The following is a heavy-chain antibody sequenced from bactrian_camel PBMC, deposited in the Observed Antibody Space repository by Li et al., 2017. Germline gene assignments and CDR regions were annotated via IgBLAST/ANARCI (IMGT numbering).Heavy chain of an antibody. CDR1: GFAFTSYA. CDR2: IASSGRST. J-gene: IGHJ4*01. CDR3: AAERGRTTGWVR. D-gene: IGHD5*01. V-gene: IGHV3S31*01. Sequence: VQLVESGGGSVQAGGSLRLSCAATGFAFTSYAVSWVRQAPGKGLEWVSAIASSGRSTYYADSVKGRFTISRDNAKNTLYLQMNSLKTEDTAVYYCAAERGRTTGWVRWGQGTQVTVS.